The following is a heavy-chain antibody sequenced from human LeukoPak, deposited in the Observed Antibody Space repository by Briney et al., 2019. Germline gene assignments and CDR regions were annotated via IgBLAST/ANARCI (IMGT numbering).Heavy chain of an antibody. CDR1: GFTFSSYS. V-gene: IGHV3-7*03. CDR3: ARARQAVAGPPSLSMDV. CDR2: IKQDGSEK. D-gene: IGHD6-19*01. J-gene: IGHJ6*04. Sequence: PGGSLRLSCAASGFTFSSYSMSWVRQAPGKGLEWVANIKQDGSEKYYVDSVKGRFTISRDNAKNSLYLQMNSLRAEDTAVYYCARARQAVAGPPSLSMDVWGKGTTVTVSS.